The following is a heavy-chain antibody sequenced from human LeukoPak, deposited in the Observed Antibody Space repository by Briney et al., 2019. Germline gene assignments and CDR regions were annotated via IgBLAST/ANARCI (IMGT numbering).Heavy chain of an antibody. J-gene: IGHJ6*04. CDR1: EFSLSTYW. Sequence: GGSLRLSCAASEFSLSTYWMSWVRQAPGKGRKWVANIKQDGSEKYYVDSVKGRFTISRDNAKNSLYLQMNSLRAEDTAVYYCAELGITMIGGVWGKGTTVTISS. CDR2: IKQDGSEK. V-gene: IGHV3-7*01. D-gene: IGHD3-10*02. CDR3: AELGITMIGGV.